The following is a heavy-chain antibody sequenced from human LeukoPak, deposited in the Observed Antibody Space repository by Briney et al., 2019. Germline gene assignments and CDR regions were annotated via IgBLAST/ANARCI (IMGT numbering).Heavy chain of an antibody. V-gene: IGHV3-7*01. CDR3: TRTPTRYCSITSCPFDY. D-gene: IGHD2-2*01. CDR1: GFTFGDYA. Sequence: GGSLRLSCTASGFTFGDYAMSWVRQAPGKGLEWVANIKRDGSEKFYVDSVKGRFTISRDNAKNSLYLQMNSLRAEDTAVYYCTRTPTRYCSITSCPFDYWGQGTLVTVSS. CDR2: IKRDGSEK. J-gene: IGHJ4*02.